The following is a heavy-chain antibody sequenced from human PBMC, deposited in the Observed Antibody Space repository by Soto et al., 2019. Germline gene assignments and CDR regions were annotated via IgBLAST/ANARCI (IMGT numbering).Heavy chain of an antibody. CDR1: GDSISSADYY. Sequence: SETLSLTCTVSGDSISSADYYWSWIRQTPGKGLEWIGHIFYSGTTYYNPSLKSRLTISVDTSKNHFSLRLTSVTAADTAVYYCARDLWVEPELYYYGMDVWGQGTKVTVYS. V-gene: IGHV4-30-4*01. J-gene: IGHJ6*02. D-gene: IGHD1-1*01. CDR3: ARDLWVEPELYYYGMDV. CDR2: IFYSGTT.